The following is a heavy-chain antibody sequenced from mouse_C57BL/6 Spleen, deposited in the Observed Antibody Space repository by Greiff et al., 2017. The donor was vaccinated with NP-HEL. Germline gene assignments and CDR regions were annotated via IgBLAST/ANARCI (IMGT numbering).Heavy chain of an antibody. Sequence: QVQLQQSGAELVKPGASVKISCKASGYAFSSYWMNWVKQRPGKGLEWIGQIYPGDGDTNYNGKFKGKATLTADKSSSTAYMQLSSLTSEDSAVYFCARRGIRSSHWYFDVWGTGTTVTVSS. J-gene: IGHJ1*03. CDR2: IYPGDGDT. V-gene: IGHV1-80*01. D-gene: IGHD1-1*01. CDR1: GYAFSSYW. CDR3: ARRGIRSSHWYFDV.